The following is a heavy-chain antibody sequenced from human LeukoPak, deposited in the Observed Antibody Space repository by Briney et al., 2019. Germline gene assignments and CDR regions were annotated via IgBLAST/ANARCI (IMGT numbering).Heavy chain of an antibody. CDR2: INHSGST. J-gene: IGHJ4*02. CDR3: ARERYSSGWNDIDY. Sequence: SETLSLTCTVSGYSISSGYYWGWIRQPPGKGLEWIGEINHSGSTNYNPSLKSRVTISVDTSKNQFSLKLSSVTAADTAVYYCARERYSSGWNDIDYWGQGTLVTVSS. V-gene: IGHV4-38-2*02. D-gene: IGHD6-19*01. CDR1: GYSISSGYY.